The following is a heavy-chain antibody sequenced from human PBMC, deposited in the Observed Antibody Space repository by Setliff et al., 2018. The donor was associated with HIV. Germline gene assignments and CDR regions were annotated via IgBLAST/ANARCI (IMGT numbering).Heavy chain of an antibody. D-gene: IGHD5-12*01. CDR2: IIPIFNTA. V-gene: IGHV1-69*13. J-gene: IGHJ5*02. CDR1: GGTFSLYA. CDR3: ARDQATGYEKVWFSWIDP. Sequence: SVKVSCKASGGTFSLYAINWVRQAPGQGLEWMGGIIPIFNTANYAQKFQGRVTITADGSTSTAYMELSSLRFEDTATYYCARDQATGYEKVWFSWIDPWGQGTLVTVS.